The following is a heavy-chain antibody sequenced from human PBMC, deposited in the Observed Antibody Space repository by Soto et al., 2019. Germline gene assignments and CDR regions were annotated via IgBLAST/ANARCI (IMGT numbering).Heavy chain of an antibody. Sequence: GASVKVSCKASGGTFSSYAISWVRQAPGQGLEWMGGIIPIFGTANYAQKFQGRVTITADESTSTAYMELSSLRSEDTAVYYCASGAVSGWYEEYYYYGMDVWGQGTTVTVSS. J-gene: IGHJ6*02. CDR2: IIPIFGTA. V-gene: IGHV1-69*13. CDR3: ASGAVSGWYEEYYYYGMDV. CDR1: GGTFSSYA. D-gene: IGHD6-19*01.